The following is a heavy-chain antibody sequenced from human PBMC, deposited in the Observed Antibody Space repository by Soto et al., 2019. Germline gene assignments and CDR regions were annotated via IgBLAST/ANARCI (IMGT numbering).Heavy chain of an antibody. V-gene: IGHV1-69*06. J-gene: IGHJ2*01. D-gene: IGHD6-25*01. CDR3: ARGGYNTDWYFDL. CDR2: IIPIFGTA. CDR1: GGAFSSYA. Sequence: SVKVSCKASGGAFSSYAISWVRQAPGQGLEWMGGIIPIFGTANYAQKFQGRVTITADKSTSTAYMELSSLRSEDTAVYYCARGGYNTDWYFDLWGRGTLVTVSS.